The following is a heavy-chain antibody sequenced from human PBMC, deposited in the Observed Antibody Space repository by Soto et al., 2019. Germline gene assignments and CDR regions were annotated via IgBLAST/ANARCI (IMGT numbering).Heavy chain of an antibody. D-gene: IGHD2-21*02. Sequence: GSVKVSCKASGYSFTGLDINWVRQTTGQGLEWMGWMEPSSGRTGYAQKFQGRVTMTRDTSINTAYMELSSLTSDDTAFYYCARGVTAGVDYWGQVTLVTVSS. CDR1: GYSFTGLD. V-gene: IGHV1-8*01. CDR2: MEPSSGRT. CDR3: ARGVTAGVDY. J-gene: IGHJ4*02.